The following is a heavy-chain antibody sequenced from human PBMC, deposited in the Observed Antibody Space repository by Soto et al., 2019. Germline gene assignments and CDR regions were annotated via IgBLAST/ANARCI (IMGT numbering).Heavy chain of an antibody. CDR2: ISTYTGNT. CDR1: GYTFTNYD. J-gene: IGHJ6*02. Sequence: QVHLVQSGAEVKKPGASVKVSCKASGYTFTNYDINWVRQAPGQGLEGMGWISTYTGNTNYAQKLQGRVTMTTDTSTSTAYRELRSLRSDDTAVYYCARGYYYGSGRPTPGGMDVWGQGTTVTVSS. CDR3: ARGYYYGSGRPTPGGMDV. V-gene: IGHV1-18*01. D-gene: IGHD3-10*01.